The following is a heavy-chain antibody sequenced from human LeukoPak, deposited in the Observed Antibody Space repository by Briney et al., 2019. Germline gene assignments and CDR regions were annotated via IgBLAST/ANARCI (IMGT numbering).Heavy chain of an antibody. CDR3: ARANYYGSGSD. CDR2: TRNKANSYTT. D-gene: IGHD3-10*01. Sequence: PGGSLRLSCAASGFTFSDHYMDWVRQAPGKGLEWVGRTRNKANSYTTEYAASVKGRFTISRDDSKNSLYLQMNSLKTEDTAVYYCARANYYGSGSDWDQGTLVTVSS. J-gene: IGHJ4*02. V-gene: IGHV3-72*01. CDR1: GFTFSDHY.